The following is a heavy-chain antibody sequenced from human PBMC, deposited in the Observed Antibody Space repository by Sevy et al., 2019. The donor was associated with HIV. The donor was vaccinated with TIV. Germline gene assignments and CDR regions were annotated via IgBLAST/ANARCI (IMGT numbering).Heavy chain of an antibody. J-gene: IGHJ3*02. Sequence: GGSLRLSCAASGFTFDDYAMSWVRQAPGKGLEWVSAINWKTDNVGYADSVKGRFTISRDNAKRSLYLQMNSLRPEDTALYHSARNTYYLDSTGFGAFDIWGQGIMVTVSS. V-gene: IGHV3-20*01. CDR2: INWKTDNV. CDR3: ARNTYYLDSTGFGAFDI. D-gene: IGHD3-22*01. CDR1: GFTFDDYA.